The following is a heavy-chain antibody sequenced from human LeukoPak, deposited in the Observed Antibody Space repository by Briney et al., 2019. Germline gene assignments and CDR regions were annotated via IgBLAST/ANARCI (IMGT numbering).Heavy chain of an antibody. CDR1: GYAFTNYG. J-gene: IGHJ4*02. V-gene: IGHV1-18*01. Sequence: GASVKVSCKASGYAFTNYGITWVRQAPGQGLEWLGCISTFNGNTNYAQRLQDRVTMTTDTSTNTAYLELRRLRSDDTALYYCARRHLIGNGYFDHWGQGSLVTVSS. CDR2: ISTFNGNT. D-gene: IGHD4-23*01. CDR3: ARRHLIGNGYFDH.